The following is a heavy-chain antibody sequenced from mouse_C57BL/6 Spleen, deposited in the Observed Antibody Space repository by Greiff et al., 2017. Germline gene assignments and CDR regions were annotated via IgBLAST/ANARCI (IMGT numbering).Heavy chain of an antibody. CDR2: IYPRSGNT. D-gene: IGHD1-1*01. CDR1: GYTFTSYG. CDR3: ARFDYYYGSSHWYFDV. Sequence: VKLQESGAELARPGASVKLSCKASGYTFTSYGISWVKQRTGQGLEWIGEIYPRSGNTYYNEKFKGKATLTADKSSSTAYMELRSLTSEDSAVYFCARFDYYYGSSHWYFDVWGTGTTVTVSS. J-gene: IGHJ1*03. V-gene: IGHV1-81*01.